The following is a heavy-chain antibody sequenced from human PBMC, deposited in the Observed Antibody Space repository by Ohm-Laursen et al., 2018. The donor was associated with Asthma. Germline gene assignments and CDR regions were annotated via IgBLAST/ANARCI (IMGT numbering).Heavy chain of an antibody. V-gene: IGHV4-39*01. Sequence: GTLSLTCTVSGDSISSSRSYWGWIRQPPGKGLDWIGIISFEGSTYYNPSLGSRLTMSVDTSKTLVSLTLSSVTVADTAMYYCVWWLVHGGYYFDYWGQGTLVTVSS. CDR2: ISFEGST. CDR3: VWWLVHGGYYFDY. J-gene: IGHJ4*02. D-gene: IGHD6-19*01. CDR1: GDSISSSRSY.